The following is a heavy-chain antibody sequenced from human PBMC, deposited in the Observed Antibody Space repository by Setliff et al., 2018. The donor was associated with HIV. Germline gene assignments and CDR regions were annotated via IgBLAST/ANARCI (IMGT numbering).Heavy chain of an antibody. J-gene: IGHJ6*03. V-gene: IGHV4-59*12. CDR1: GGSINSYY. CDR3: ARGARLLAGYSDRWDYYYMAV. Sequence: LETLSLTCTVSGGSINSYYWSWIRQSPGEGLEWIGYIFYTESTNYTPSIKSTNYNPSLKSRVTVSLDTSQNQFSLKVNSVTAADTAVYYCARGARLLAGYSDRWDYYYMAVWGKGTTVTVSS. CDR2: IFYTESTNYTPSIKST. D-gene: IGHD6-13*01.